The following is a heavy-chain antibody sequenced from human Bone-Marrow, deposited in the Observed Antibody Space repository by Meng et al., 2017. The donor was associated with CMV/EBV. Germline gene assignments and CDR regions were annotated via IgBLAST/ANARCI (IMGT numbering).Heavy chain of an antibody. V-gene: IGHV1-2*02. CDR2: INPNSGDT. D-gene: IGHD6-13*01. J-gene: IGHJ4*02. CDR3: ARDQQLVPLY. CDR1: GYTFIVNY. Sequence: ASVQVSCKASGYTFIVNYIHWVRQAPGQGLEWMGWINPNSGDTTYEQKFQGRVTMTRDTSISTAYMELTSLTSDETAVYYCARDQQLVPLYWGQGTLVTVSS.